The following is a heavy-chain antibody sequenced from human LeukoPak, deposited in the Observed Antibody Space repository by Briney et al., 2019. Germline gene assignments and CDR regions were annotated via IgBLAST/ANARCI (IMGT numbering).Heavy chain of an antibody. CDR2: ISGSGGST. CDR1: GFTFSSYA. Sequence: GGSLTLSCAACGFTFSSYAMIWARQAPGKGLEWVSAISGSGGSTYYADSVKGRFSISRDNSKNTLFLQMNSPTAEDTAVYYCARQYSSGWYNWFDPWGQGTLVTVSS. J-gene: IGHJ5*02. CDR3: ARQYSSGWYNWFDP. D-gene: IGHD6-19*01. V-gene: IGHV3-23*01.